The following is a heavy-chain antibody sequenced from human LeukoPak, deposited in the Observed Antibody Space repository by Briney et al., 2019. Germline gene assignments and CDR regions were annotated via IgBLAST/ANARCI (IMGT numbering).Heavy chain of an antibody. CDR3: ARGAQRQLPTHYMDV. V-gene: IGHV4-4*07. Sequence: SETLSLTCTVSVGSISSYYWSWIRQPAGRGLEWIGRIYTSGSTNYNPSLKSRVTISVDKSKNQFSLKLSSVTAADTAVYYCARGAQRQLPTHYMDVWGKGTTVTVSS. D-gene: IGHD6-13*01. J-gene: IGHJ6*03. CDR1: VGSISSYY. CDR2: IYTSGST.